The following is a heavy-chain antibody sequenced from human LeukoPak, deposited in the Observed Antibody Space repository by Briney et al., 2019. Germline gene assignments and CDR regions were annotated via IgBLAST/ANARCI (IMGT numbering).Heavy chain of an antibody. CDR2: ISYDGSDK. D-gene: IGHD6-19*01. V-gene: IGHV3-30*04. CDR3: ARDNGSGWYWGYYYYGMDV. CDR1: GFTFCSYA. Sequence: GGSLRLSCAASGFTFCSYAMHWVRQAPGKGRGWVAVISYDGSDKYYADSVKGRFTISRDNSKNTLYLQMNSLRAEDTAVYYCARDNGSGWYWGYYYYGMDVWGQGTTVTVSS. J-gene: IGHJ6*02.